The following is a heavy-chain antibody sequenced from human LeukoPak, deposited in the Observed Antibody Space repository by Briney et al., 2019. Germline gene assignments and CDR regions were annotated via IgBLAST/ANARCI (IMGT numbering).Heavy chain of an antibody. CDR1: GGSISSYY. D-gene: IGHD5-18*01. CDR3: ARDLAGYGNNWFDP. V-gene: IGHV4-4*07. Sequence: SETLSLTCTVSGGSISSYYWSWIRQPAGKGLEWIGRIYTSGSTNYNPSLKSRVTMSVDTSKNQLSLKLSSVTAADTAVYYCARDLAGYGNNWFDPWGQGTLVTVSS. J-gene: IGHJ5*02. CDR2: IYTSGST.